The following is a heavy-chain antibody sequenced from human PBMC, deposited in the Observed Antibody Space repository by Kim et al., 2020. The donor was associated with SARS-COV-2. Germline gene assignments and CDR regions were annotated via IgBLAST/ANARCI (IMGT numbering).Heavy chain of an antibody. D-gene: IGHD6-19*01. V-gene: IGHV7-4-1*02. CDR1: GYTFTSYA. CDR2: INTNTGNP. Sequence: ASVKVSCKASGYTFTSYAMNWVRQAPGQGLEWMGWINTNTGNPTYAPGLTGRFVFSLDTSVSTAYLQISSLKAEDTAVYYCARGDSIFFFWLVHYWGQGTLVTVSS. CDR3: ARGDSIFFFWLVHY. J-gene: IGHJ4*02.